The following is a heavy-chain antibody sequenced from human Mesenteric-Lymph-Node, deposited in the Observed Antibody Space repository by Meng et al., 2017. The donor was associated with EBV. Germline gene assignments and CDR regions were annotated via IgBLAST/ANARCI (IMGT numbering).Heavy chain of an antibody. CDR1: GESFSDHY. CDR3: ARLVVDPIDNWFDP. J-gene: IGHJ5*02. V-gene: IGHV4-34*10. CDR2: MNHDGRA. Sequence: QEQLQESGPGLVKPSENLSLICTVYGESFSDHYWSWISQPPGKGPQWIGEMNHDGRANYNPSLKSRVTMSVDTSKNQLSLKLSSVTAADTAIYYCARLVVDPIDNWFDPWGQGTLVTVSS. D-gene: IGHD2-15*01.